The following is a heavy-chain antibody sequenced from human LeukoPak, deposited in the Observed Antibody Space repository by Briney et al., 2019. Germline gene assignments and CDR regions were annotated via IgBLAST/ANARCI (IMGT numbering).Heavy chain of an antibody. V-gene: IGHV4-4*02. CDR1: GGSISSSNW. Sequence: SGTLSLTCAVSGGSISSSNWWSWVRPPPGKGLEWIGEIYHSGSTNYNPSLKSRVTISVDKSKNQFSLKLSSVTAADTAVYYCARDGDYDFWSGYYRRYYYYGMDVWGQGTTVTVSS. CDR3: ARDGDYDFWSGYYRRYYYYGMDV. CDR2: IYHSGST. J-gene: IGHJ6*02. D-gene: IGHD3-3*01.